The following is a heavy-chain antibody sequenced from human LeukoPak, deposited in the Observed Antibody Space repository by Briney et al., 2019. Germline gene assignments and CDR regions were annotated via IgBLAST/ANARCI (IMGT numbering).Heavy chain of an antibody. J-gene: IGHJ6*03. CDR3: ARVSYDFWSGYYDIYYYYMDV. Sequence: PSETLSLTCTVSGGSISSYYWSWIRQPPGKGLEWIGYIYYSGSTNYNPSLKSRVTISVDTSKNQFSLKLSSVTAADTAVYYCARVSYDFWSGYYDIYYYYMDVWGKGTTVTVSS. D-gene: IGHD3-3*01. CDR2: IYYSGST. CDR1: GGSISSYY. V-gene: IGHV4-59*01.